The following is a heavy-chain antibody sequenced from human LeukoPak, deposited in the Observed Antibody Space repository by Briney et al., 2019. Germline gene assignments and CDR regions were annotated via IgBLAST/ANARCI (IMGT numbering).Heavy chain of an antibody. D-gene: IGHD2-2*01. Sequence: PGGSLRLSCAASGFTFSSYSMNWVRQAPGKGLEWVSSISSSSSYIYYADSVKGRFTISRDNSKNTLYLQMNSLRAEDTAVYYCAKGVLVPAAMTGPDAFDIWGQGTMVTVSS. J-gene: IGHJ3*02. CDR2: ISSSSSYI. CDR3: AKGVLVPAAMTGPDAFDI. CDR1: GFTFSSYS. V-gene: IGHV3-21*04.